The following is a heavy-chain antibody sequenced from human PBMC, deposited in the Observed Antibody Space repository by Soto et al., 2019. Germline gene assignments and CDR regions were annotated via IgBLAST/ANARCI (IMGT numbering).Heavy chain of an antibody. V-gene: IGHV3-30-3*01. Sequence: VQLLESGGGLVQPGGSLRLSCAASGFTFSSYAMHWVRQAPGKGLEWVAVISYDGSNKYYADSVKGRFTISRDNSKNTLYLQMNSLRAEDTAVYYCARPPAPYYYYGMDVWGQGTTVTVSS. CDR2: ISYDGSNK. CDR3: ARPPAPYYYYGMDV. CDR1: GFTFSSYA. J-gene: IGHJ6*02.